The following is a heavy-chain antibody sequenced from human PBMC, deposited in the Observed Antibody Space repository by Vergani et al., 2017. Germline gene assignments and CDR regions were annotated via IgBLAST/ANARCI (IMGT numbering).Heavy chain of an antibody. CDR3: ARGALWWRRQIDS. V-gene: IGHV4-59*01. D-gene: IGHD2-21*01. CDR2: IYYNGDT. CDR1: GDSMNTYY. J-gene: IGHJ4*02. Sequence: QVQLQESGPGLVKPPETLSLTCSVSGDSMNTYYWTWFRHPPWKELVWIGYIYYNGDTNYNPSLKSRVTMSLDTSKNQFSLNLYSVTAADTAVYYCARGALWWRRQIDSWGQGTLVTVSS.